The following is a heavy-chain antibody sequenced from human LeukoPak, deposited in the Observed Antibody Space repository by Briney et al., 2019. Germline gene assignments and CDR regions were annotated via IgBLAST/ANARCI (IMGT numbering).Heavy chain of an antibody. CDR3: ARRLTQYDCFDP. D-gene: IGHD2-2*01. CDR1: GDSVSSNRAG. CDR2: TYYRSTWYN. J-gene: IGHJ5*02. V-gene: IGHV6-1*01. Sequence: PSQTLSLTCAISGDSVSSNRAGWNWIRLSPSRGLEWLGRTYYRSTWYNDYAVSVRGRITVNPDTSKNQFSLHLNSVTPEDTAVYYCARRLTQYDCFDPWGQGILVTVSS.